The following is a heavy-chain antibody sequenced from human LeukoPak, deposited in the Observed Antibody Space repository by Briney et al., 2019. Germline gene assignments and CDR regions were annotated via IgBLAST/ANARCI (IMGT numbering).Heavy chain of an antibody. D-gene: IGHD5-18*01. J-gene: IGHJ4*02. CDR2: INPNSGGT. CDR3: ARRGSHGYSYGYDY. CDR1: GYTLIGHY. V-gene: IGHV1-2*02. Sequence: ASVSVSCEASGYTLIGHYMHWVRHAPGRGRESMGWINPNSGGTNYAQKFQSRVTMTRNTSISTAYMELSRLRSDDTAVYYCARRGSHGYSYGYDYWGQGTLVTVSS.